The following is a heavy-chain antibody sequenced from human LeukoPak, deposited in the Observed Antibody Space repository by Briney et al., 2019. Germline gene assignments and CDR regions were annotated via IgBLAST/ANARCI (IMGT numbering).Heavy chain of an antibody. CDR2: INHSGRT. J-gene: IGHJ3*01. Sequence: SETLSLTCAVYGGSFSGYYWNWIRQPPGKGLEWIGEINHSGRTNYNPSLKSRVTISVDTSKNQFSLKLTSLTAADTAIYYCARAPFDYGDYGGAFDFWGQGTTVAVSA. CDR1: GGSFSGYY. D-gene: IGHD4-17*01. CDR3: ARAPFDYGDYGGAFDF. V-gene: IGHV4-34*01.